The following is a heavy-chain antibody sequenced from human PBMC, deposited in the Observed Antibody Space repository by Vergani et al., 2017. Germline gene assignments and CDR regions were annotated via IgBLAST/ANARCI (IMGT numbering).Heavy chain of an antibody. D-gene: IGHD3-9*01. V-gene: IGHV3-30*03. CDR2: ISKDGSNK. CDR1: GFTFSTYD. CDR3: ARETDTGSSVSYNYYAMDV. Sequence: QVQLVESGGGVVQPGRSLRLSCAASGFTFSTYDMHWVRQAPGKGLEWVAVISKDGSNKYYADSVKGRFTISRDNSKNTLYLQMNSLRAEDTAVYYCARETDTGSSVSYNYYAMDVWGQGTTVSVSS. J-gene: IGHJ6*02.